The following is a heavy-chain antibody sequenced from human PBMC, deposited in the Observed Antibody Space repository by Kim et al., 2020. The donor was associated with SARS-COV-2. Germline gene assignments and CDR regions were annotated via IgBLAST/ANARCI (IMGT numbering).Heavy chain of an antibody. J-gene: IGHJ4*02. CDR2: ISNGGDIT. Sequence: GGSLRLSCAASGFTFSTYAMNWVRQAPMKGLEWVSDISNGGDITHYADSVKGRFTISRDSSKNTLYLQVNSLTAEDTAVYYCAKGWRVGATYFDSWGQGTLVTVSS. CDR1: GFTFSTYA. D-gene: IGHD1-26*01. CDR3: AKGWRVGATYFDS. V-gene: IGHV3-23*01.